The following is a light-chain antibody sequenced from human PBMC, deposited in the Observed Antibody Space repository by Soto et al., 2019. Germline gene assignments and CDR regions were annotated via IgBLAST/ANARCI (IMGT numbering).Light chain of an antibody. CDR3: SSYTSSSTLYV. CDR1: SSDIGGYNY. CDR2: EVS. J-gene: IGLJ1*01. V-gene: IGLV2-14*01. Sequence: QSVLAQPASVSGSPGQSITISCAGTSSDIGGYNYVFWYQQHPGKAPKVMIYEVSNRPSGVSNRFSGSKSGNTASLTISGLQAEDEADYYCSSYTSSSTLYVFGTGTKVT.